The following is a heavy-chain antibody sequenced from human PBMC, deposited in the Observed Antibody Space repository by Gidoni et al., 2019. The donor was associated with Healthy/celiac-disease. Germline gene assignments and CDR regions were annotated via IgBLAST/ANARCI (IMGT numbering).Heavy chain of an antibody. V-gene: IGHV4-39*07. Sequence: QLQLQESGPGLVKPSETLSLPCTVSGGSISSSSYYWGWIRQPPGKGLEWIGSIYYSGSTYYNPSLKSRVTISVDTSKNQFSLKLSSVTAADTAVYYCAREETVGDGYYDSSGLNWFDPWGQGTLVTVSS. J-gene: IGHJ5*02. CDR3: AREETVGDGYYDSSGLNWFDP. D-gene: IGHD3-22*01. CDR2: IYYSGST. CDR1: GGSISSSSYY.